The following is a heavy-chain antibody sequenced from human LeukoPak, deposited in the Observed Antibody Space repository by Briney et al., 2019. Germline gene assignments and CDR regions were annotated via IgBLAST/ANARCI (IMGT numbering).Heavy chain of an antibody. Sequence: SQTLSLTCTVSGGSISSGGYYWSWIRQHPGKGLEWIGYIYYSGSTYYNPSLESRVTISVDTSKNQFSLKLSSVTAADTAVYYCARVTTRGNWFDPWGQGTLVTVSS. CDR1: GGSISSGGYY. CDR3: ARVTTRGNWFDP. CDR2: IYYSGST. V-gene: IGHV4-31*03. D-gene: IGHD1-14*01. J-gene: IGHJ5*02.